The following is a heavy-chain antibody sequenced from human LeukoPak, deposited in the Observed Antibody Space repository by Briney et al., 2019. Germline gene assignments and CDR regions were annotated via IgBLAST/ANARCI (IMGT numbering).Heavy chain of an antibody. J-gene: IGHJ4*02. Sequence: VGSLRLSCAASGFTFSSYEIIWVRQAPGKGLEWISYTSTSGSTTNYADSVKGRFTISRDNAKNSLFLQMNSLRGEDTAVYYCTRNGGGLDYWGQGTLVTVSS. CDR2: TSTSGSTT. V-gene: IGHV3-48*03. CDR1: GFTFSSYE. CDR3: TRNGGGLDY. D-gene: IGHD2-21*01.